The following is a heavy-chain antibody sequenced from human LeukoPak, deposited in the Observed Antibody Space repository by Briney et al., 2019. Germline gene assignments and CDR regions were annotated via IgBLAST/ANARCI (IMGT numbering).Heavy chain of an antibody. V-gene: IGHV1-69*06. CDR2: FIPIFGTT. CDR1: GGTFDNYA. J-gene: IGHJ5*02. CDR3: ARDNSVGDIAWWFDP. D-gene: IGHD3-16*02. Sequence: SVKVSCKPSGGTFDNYAISWVRQAPGQGLEWMGGFIPIFGTTDYAQKFQGRVTITADKSTSTAYMELSSLRSEDTAVYYCARDNSVGDIAWWFDPWGQGTLVTVSS.